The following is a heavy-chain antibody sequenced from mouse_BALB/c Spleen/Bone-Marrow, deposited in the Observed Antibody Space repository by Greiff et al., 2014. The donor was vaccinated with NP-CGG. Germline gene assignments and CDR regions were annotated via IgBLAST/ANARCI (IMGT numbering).Heavy chain of an antibody. CDR3: ARIPTSTGAMDY. CDR1: GFSLTNYG. V-gene: IGHV2-9*02. D-gene: IGHD1-1*01. CDR2: IWADGST. J-gene: IGHJ4*01. Sequence: VMLVESGPGLVAPSQSLSITCTVSGFSLTNYGVHWVRQPPGKGLEWLGVIWADGSTNYNSALMSRLSISKDKSKSQVFFKIPSLQTVYTSISFSARIPTSTGAMDYSRQGTSLPVSS.